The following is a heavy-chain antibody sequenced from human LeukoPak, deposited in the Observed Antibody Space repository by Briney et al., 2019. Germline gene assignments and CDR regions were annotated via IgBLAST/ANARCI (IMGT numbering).Heavy chain of an antibody. D-gene: IGHD3-16*02. J-gene: IGHJ4*02. V-gene: IGHV4-59*01. Sequence: SETLSLTCTVSGGSISSYYWSWIRQPPGKALEWIAYIYYSGSTNYNPSLKSRVTISVDTSKNQFSLKVSSVTAADTAVYYCALIGMSGRGYGGQGTLVTVSS. CDR3: ALIGMSGRGY. CDR2: IYYSGST. CDR1: GGSISSYY.